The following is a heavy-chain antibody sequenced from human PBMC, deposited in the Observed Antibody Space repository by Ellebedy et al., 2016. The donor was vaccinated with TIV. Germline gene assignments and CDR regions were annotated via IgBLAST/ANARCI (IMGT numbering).Heavy chain of an antibody. CDR2: IYYSGST. J-gene: IGHJ6*02. CDR3: ARSNYLYGMDV. V-gene: IGHV4-59*04. Sequence: MPSETLSLTCTVSGGSISSYYWSWIRQPPGKGLEWIGYIYYSGSTYYNPSLKSRVTISVDTSKNQFSLKLSSVTAADTAVYYCARSNYLYGMDVWGQGTTVTVSS. CDR1: GGSISSYY. D-gene: IGHD5-24*01.